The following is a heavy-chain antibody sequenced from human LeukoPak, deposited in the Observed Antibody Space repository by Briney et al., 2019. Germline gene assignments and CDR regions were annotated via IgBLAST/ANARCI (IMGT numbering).Heavy chain of an antibody. Sequence: GGSLRLSCAVSGCTFSSYWMSWVRQAPGKGPEWVANIKQDGSEKYYVDSVKGRFTISRDNAKNSLYLQMNSLRAEDTAVYYCASHSSSWYWFDPWGQGTLVTVSS. V-gene: IGHV3-7*01. CDR1: GCTFSSYW. CDR2: IKQDGSEK. CDR3: ASHSSSWYWFDP. D-gene: IGHD6-13*01. J-gene: IGHJ5*02.